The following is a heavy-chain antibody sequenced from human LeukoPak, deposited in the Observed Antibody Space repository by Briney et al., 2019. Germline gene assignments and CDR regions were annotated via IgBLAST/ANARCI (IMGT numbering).Heavy chain of an antibody. CDR1: GFTFSSYG. Sequence: GGSLRLSCAASGFTFSSYGMSWVRQAPGKGLEWVSAISGSGGSTYYADSVKGRFTIPRDNSKNTLYLQMNSLRAEDTAVYYCAKGSLWFGELLFENWFDPWGQGTLVTVSS. CDR2: ISGSGGST. V-gene: IGHV3-23*01. CDR3: AKGSLWFGELLFENWFDP. D-gene: IGHD3-10*01. J-gene: IGHJ5*02.